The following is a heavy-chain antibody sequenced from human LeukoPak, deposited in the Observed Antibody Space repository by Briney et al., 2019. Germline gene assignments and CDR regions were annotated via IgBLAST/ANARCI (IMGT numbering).Heavy chain of an antibody. Sequence: GGSLRLSCAASGFTVSSNYMSWVRQAPGKGLEWVSVIYSGGSTYYADSVRGRFTISRDNSKNTLYLQMNSLRAEDTAVYYCARTAAGTYFDYWGQGTLVTVSS. J-gene: IGHJ4*02. D-gene: IGHD6-13*01. CDR2: IYSGGST. V-gene: IGHV3-53*01. CDR1: GFTVSSNY. CDR3: ARTAAGTYFDY.